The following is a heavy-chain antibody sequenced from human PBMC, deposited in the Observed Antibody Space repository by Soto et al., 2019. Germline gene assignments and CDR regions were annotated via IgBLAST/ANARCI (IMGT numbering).Heavy chain of an antibody. CDR3: ARVRYCSGGSCYENALWNFDY. CDR2: ISYDGSNK. D-gene: IGHD2-15*01. Sequence: PGGSLRLSCAASGFTFSSYGMHWVRQAPGKGLEWVAVISYDGSNKYYADSVKGRFTISRDNSKNTLCLQMNSLRAEDTAVYYCARVRYCSGGSCYENALWNFDYWGQGTLVTVSS. V-gene: IGHV3-30*03. J-gene: IGHJ4*02. CDR1: GFTFSSYG.